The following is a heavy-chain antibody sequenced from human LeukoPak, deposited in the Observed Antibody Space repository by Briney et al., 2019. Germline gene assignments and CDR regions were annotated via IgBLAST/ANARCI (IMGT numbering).Heavy chain of an antibody. CDR1: GFPFSTYA. V-gene: IGHV3-21*01. CDR2: ISSTSNYI. Sequence: GGPLRLSCAASGFPFSTYAISWVRQAPGKGLEWVSCISSTSNYIFYADSVRGRFTISRDNAKNSLYLQMDSLRAEDTAVYYCARGGIITSYAFEIWGQGAMVTVSS. CDR3: ARGGIITSYAFEI. J-gene: IGHJ3*02. D-gene: IGHD1-26*01.